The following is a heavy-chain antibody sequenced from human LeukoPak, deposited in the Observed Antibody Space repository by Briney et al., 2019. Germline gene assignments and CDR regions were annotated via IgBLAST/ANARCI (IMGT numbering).Heavy chain of an antibody. CDR3: ARGVAGTPLTDY. V-gene: IGHV1-2*02. J-gene: IGHJ4*02. CDR2: INPNSGGT. D-gene: IGHD6-19*01. CDR1: GYTFTSYG. Sequence: EASVKVSCKASGYTFTSYGISWVRQAPGQGLEWMGWINPNSGGTNYAQKFQGRVTMTRDTSISIAYMELSRLRSDDTAVYYCARGVAGTPLTDYWGQGTLVTVSS.